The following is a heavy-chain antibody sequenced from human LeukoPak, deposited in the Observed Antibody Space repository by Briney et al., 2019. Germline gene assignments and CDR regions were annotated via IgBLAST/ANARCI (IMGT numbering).Heavy chain of an antibody. Sequence: GGSLRPSCAASGFTSSDYYMSWIRQAPGKGREWASYISSSGSTIYYADSVKGRFTISRDNVKNSLYLQMNSLRAEDTAVYYCARDRITMVRGVDYYYYGMDVWGQGTTVTVSS. CDR2: ISSSGSTI. D-gene: IGHD3-10*01. J-gene: IGHJ6*02. CDR1: GFTSSDYY. CDR3: ARDRITMVRGVDYYYYGMDV. V-gene: IGHV3-11*01.